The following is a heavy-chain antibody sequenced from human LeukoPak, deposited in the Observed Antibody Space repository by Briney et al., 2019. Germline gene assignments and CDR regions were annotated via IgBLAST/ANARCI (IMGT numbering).Heavy chain of an antibody. Sequence: PGGSLRLSCAASGFTFSSYGMHWVRRAPGKGLEWVAFIRYDGSNKYYADSVKGRFTISRDNSKNTLYLQMNSLRAEDTAVYYCAISFNTVTTFAYWGQGTLVTVSS. CDR3: AISFNTVTTFAY. V-gene: IGHV3-30*02. D-gene: IGHD4-17*01. CDR2: IRYDGSNK. CDR1: GFTFSSYG. J-gene: IGHJ4*02.